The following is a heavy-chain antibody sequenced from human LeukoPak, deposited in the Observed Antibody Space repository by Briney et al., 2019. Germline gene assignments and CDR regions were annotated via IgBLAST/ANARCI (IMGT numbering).Heavy chain of an antibody. J-gene: IGHJ4*01. V-gene: IGHV3-48*01. CDR2: IGISSGNT. Sequence: GGSLRLSCAASGFNFIDYSMNWVRQAPGKGLEWTSYIGISSGNTKYADSVKGRFTISRDKARNSLYLQMNSLRVEDTAMYYCARDRRYAFDNWGHGTLVTVSS. CDR3: ARDRRYAFDN. CDR1: GFNFIDYS. D-gene: IGHD5-12*01.